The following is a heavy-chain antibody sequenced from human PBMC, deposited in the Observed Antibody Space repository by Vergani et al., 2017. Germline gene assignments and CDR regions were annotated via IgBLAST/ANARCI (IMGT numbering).Heavy chain of an antibody. V-gene: IGHV3-23*01. D-gene: IGHD6-13*01. J-gene: IGHJ4*02. Sequence: EVQLLESGGGLVPPGGSLRPLLSASGFTFSSSAMSRGRPAPGKGLEWVSAFSGSGGSTYYADSVKGRFTIPRDNSKNTLYLQMNSLRAEDTAVYYCATPRIAAAGTRAPLDYWGQGTLVTVSS. CDR2: FSGSGGST. CDR1: GFTFSSSA. CDR3: ATPRIAAAGTRAPLDY.